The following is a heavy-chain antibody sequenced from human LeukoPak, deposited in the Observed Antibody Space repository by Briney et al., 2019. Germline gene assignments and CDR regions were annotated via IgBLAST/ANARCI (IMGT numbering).Heavy chain of an antibody. Sequence: GGSLRLSCAASGFTFSSYWMSWVRQAPGKGLEWVANMKYDGSEKYYVDSVKGRFTISRDNAKNSLCLQMNSLRAEDTAVYYCARDIEAAGLFLDYWGQGTLVTVSS. J-gene: IGHJ4*02. CDR1: GFTFSSYW. V-gene: IGHV3-7*01. CDR2: MKYDGSEK. D-gene: IGHD6-13*01. CDR3: ARDIEAAGLFLDY.